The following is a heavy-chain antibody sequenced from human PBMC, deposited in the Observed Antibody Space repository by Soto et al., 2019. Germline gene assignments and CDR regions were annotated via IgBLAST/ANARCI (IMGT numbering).Heavy chain of an antibody. J-gene: IGHJ5*01. D-gene: IGHD2-2*01. V-gene: IGHV1-2*02. Sequence: QVQLVQSGAEVKKPGASVKVSCKASGYTFDDYYIHWVRQAPGQGLEWMGWVNPNSGSTNYAQKFQGRVTMTRDTSIGTAYMEVSRQRSDDTAVYYCARGGFRGHCSSPSCYPFFDSWGQGTLVTVSS. CDR2: VNPNSGST. CDR1: GYTFDDYY. CDR3: ARGGFRGHCSSPSCYPFFDS.